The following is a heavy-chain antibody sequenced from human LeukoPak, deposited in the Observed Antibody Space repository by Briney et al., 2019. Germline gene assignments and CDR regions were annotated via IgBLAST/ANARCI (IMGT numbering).Heavy chain of an antibody. J-gene: IGHJ4*02. CDR3: ARPLNVYGSGQFGFDY. CDR2: IRYDGSNK. CDR1: GFTFSSYG. D-gene: IGHD3-10*01. V-gene: IGHV3-30*02. Sequence: PGGSLRLSCAASGFTFSSYGMHWVRQAPGKGLEWVAFIRYDGSNKYYADSVKGRFTISRDNSKNTLCLQMNSLRAEDTAVYYCARPLNVYGSGQFGFDYWGQGTLVTVSS.